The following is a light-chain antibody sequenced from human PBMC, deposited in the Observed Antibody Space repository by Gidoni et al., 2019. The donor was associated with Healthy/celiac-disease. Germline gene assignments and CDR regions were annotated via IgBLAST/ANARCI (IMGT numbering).Light chain of an antibody. Sequence: IQMTQSPSSLSASVGDRVTITCRASQRSSSYLNWYQQKPGKAPKLLIYAASSWQSGFPSRFSGSGSGTDFTLTISRLQPEDFETYYGQQSYSTPRYTFGQGTKLEIK. V-gene: IGKV1-39*01. CDR3: QQSYSTPRYT. CDR1: QRSSSY. CDR2: AAS. J-gene: IGKJ2*01.